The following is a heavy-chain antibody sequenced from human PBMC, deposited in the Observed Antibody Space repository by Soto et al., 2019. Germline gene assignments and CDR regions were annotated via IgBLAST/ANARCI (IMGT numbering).Heavy chain of an antibody. Sequence: QVQLQESGPGLVKPSDTLSLTCAVSGYSISSSNWWGWIRQPPGKGLEWIGYFYYSGTTYYNPSLNSRVTMSVDTSKNQFSLKLTSVTAVDTAVYYCARREIQGPIDYWGHGTLVTVSS. CDR1: GYSISSSNW. V-gene: IGHV4-28*01. CDR3: ARREIQGPIDY. J-gene: IGHJ4*01. CDR2: FYYSGTT. D-gene: IGHD1-26*01.